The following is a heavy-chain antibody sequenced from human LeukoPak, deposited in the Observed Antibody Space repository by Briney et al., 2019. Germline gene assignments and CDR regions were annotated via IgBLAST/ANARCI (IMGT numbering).Heavy chain of an antibody. CDR1: GGSISSSSYY. J-gene: IGHJ4*02. CDR2: VYYSGST. V-gene: IGHV4-39*01. CDR3: ARHPSMTTALFDY. D-gene: IGHD4-17*01. Sequence: SETLSLTCTVSGGSISSSSYYWGWIRQPPGKGLEWIGSVYYSGSTYYNPSLKSRITISVDTSKNQFSLKLSSVTAADTAVYYCARHPSMTTALFDYWSQGTLVTVSS.